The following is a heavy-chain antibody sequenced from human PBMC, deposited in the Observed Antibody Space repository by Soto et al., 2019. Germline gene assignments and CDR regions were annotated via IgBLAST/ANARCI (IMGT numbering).Heavy chain of an antibody. CDR3: ASDSKTPRRYDFRSGYLNNWFDP. J-gene: IGHJ5*02. D-gene: IGHD3-3*01. CDR2: ISGSGGST. CDR1: GFTFSSYA. V-gene: IGHV3-23*01. Sequence: GGSLRLSCAASGFTFSSYAMSWVRQAPGKGLEWVSAISGSGGSTYYADSVKGRFTISRDNSKNTLYLQMNSLRAEDTAVYYWASDSKTPRRYDFRSGYLNNWFDPWGQGTLVTVSS.